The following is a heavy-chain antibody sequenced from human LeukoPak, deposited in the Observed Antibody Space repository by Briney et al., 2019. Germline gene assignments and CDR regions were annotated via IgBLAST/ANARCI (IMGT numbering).Heavy chain of an antibody. J-gene: IGHJ4*02. D-gene: IGHD3-22*01. CDR3: ARAGAYYYASSGYYSFDY. CDR1: GDSVSSNSAA. V-gene: IGHV6-1*01. CDR2: TYYRSKWYN. Sequence: SQTLSLTCAISGDSVSSNSAAWNWIRQSPSRGLEWLGRTYYRSKWYNDYAVSVKSRITINPDKSKNQFSLQLTSVTPEDTAVYYCARAGAYYYASSGYYSFDYWGQGTLVTVSS.